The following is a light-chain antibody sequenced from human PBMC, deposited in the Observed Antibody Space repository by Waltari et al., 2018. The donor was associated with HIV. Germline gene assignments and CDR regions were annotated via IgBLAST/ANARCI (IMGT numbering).Light chain of an antibody. CDR2: GNI. CDR3: QSYDSSLSGSI. CDR1: SSNIGAGSD. Sequence: QSVLTQPPSVSGAPGQRVTISCTGTSSNIGAGSDVHWYQQLPGTAPNLLINGNINRPSGVPDRFSDSKSGTSASLAITGLQAEDEADYYCQSYDSSLSGSIFGGGTKLTVL. J-gene: IGLJ2*01. V-gene: IGLV1-40*01.